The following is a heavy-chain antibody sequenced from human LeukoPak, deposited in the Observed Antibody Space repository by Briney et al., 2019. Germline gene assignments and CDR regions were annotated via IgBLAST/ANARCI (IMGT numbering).Heavy chain of an antibody. D-gene: IGHD6-19*01. CDR2: INDNGAGT. J-gene: IGHJ4*02. CDR1: GFTFSSYA. V-gene: IGHV3-23*01. Sequence: PGGSLRLSCAASGFTFSSYAMSWVRQAPGKGLKWVSTINDNGAGTYYADSVKGRSTISRDNSYNTVSLQMNSLRDEDTGVYYCAKDPSPVAGTGYFDYWGQGTLVTVSS. CDR3: AKDPSPVAGTGYFDY.